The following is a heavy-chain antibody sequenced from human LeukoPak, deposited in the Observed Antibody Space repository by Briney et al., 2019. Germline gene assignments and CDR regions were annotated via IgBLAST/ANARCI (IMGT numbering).Heavy chain of an antibody. CDR1: GGSFSDYY. D-gene: IGHD1-26*01. Sequence: PSETLSLTCAVYGGSFSDYYWSLIRQPPGKGMEWHGEINDSGSTNYNPSLKSRGTISVDTSKSQFSLNLKSVTAADTAVYYCARGPSGNYYGRWFDPWGQGTLVIVSS. V-gene: IGHV4-34*01. CDR2: INDSGST. J-gene: IGHJ5*02. CDR3: ARGPSGNYYGRWFDP.